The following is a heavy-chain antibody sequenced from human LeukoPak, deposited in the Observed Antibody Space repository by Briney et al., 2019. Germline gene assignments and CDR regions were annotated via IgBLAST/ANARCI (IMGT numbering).Heavy chain of an antibody. V-gene: IGHV4-59*12. Sequence: SETLSLTCTVSGGSISSYYWSWIRQPPGKGLEWIGYIYYSGSTNYNPSLKSRVTISVDKSKNHISLSLNSVTAADTAIYFCASHVVVLGTRGFDNWGQGTLVTVSS. D-gene: IGHD2-2*01. CDR1: GGSISSYY. J-gene: IGHJ4*02. CDR2: IYYSGST. CDR3: ASHVVVLGTRGFDN.